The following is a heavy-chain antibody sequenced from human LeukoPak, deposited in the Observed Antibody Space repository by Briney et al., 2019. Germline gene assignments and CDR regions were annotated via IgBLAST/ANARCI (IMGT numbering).Heavy chain of an antibody. V-gene: IGHV3-20*01. CDR3: ARGDDSYYYYMDV. CDR2: INWNGGST. D-gene: IGHD1-1*01. Sequence: GGSLRLSCAASGFTFDDYGMSWVRQAPGKGLEWVSGINWNGGSTGYADSVKGRFTISRDNAKNSLYLQMNSLGAEDTALYNCARGDDSYYYYMDVWGKGTTVTVSS. CDR1: GFTFDDYG. J-gene: IGHJ6*03.